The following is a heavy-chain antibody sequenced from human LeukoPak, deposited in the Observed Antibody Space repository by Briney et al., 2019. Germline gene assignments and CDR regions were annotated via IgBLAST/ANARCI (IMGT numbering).Heavy chain of an antibody. CDR3: ARVEDYDILTGFDY. CDR2: ISSSSSYI. CDR1: GFTFSSYC. D-gene: IGHD3-9*01. V-gene: IGHV3-21*01. J-gene: IGHJ4*02. Sequence: GGSLRLSCAASGFTFSSYCMDWVRQTPGKGLEWVSSISSSSSYIYYADSVKGRFTISRDNAKNSLYLQMNSLRAEDTAVYYCARVEDYDILTGFDYWGQGTLVTVSS.